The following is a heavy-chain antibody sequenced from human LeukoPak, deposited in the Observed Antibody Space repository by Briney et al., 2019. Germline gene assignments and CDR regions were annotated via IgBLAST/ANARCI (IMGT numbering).Heavy chain of an antibody. CDR2: INHSGST. J-gene: IGHJ4*02. V-gene: IGHV4-34*01. CDR1: GGSFSGYY. Sequence: SETLSLTCAVYGGSFSGYYWSWIRQPPGKGLEWIGEINHSGSTNYNPSLKSRVTISVDTSKNQFSLKLSSVTDADTALYYCAKNTGSSYYWGQGILVTVSS. D-gene: IGHD2/OR15-2a*01. CDR3: AKNTGSSYY.